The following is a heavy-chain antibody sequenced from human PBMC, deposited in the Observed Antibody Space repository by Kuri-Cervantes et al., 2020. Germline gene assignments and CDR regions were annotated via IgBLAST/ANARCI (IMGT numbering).Heavy chain of an antibody. CDR1: GGSISSYY. CDR3: ARSKLRFPFDP. J-gene: IGHJ5*02. Sequence: ESLKISCTVSGGSISSYYWSWIRQPAGKGLEWLGRIYTSGSTNYNPSLNSLVTMSVDTSKHQFSLKLSSVTAADTAVYYWARSKLRFPFDPWGQGTLVTVSS. V-gene: IGHV4-4*07. D-gene: IGHD3-16*01. CDR2: IYTSGST.